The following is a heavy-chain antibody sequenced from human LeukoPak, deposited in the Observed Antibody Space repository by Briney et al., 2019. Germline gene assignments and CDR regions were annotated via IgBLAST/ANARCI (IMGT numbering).Heavy chain of an antibody. CDR1: GFSLGDFA. CDR3: ARGVGRVGSNFDF. Sequence: GVSLRLSCVASGFSLGDFAMDWVRQAPGRGLEWVSYISASSSAIFDGDSVKGRFTISRDNAKNSLFLQMDNLRAEDTAVYYCARGVGRVGSNFDFWGQGTLVTVSS. CDR2: ISASSSAI. J-gene: IGHJ4*02. D-gene: IGHD1-26*01. V-gene: IGHV3-48*01.